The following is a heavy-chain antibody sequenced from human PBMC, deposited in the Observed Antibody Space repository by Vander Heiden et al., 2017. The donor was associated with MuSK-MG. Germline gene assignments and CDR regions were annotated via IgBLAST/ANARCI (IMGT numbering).Heavy chain of an antibody. Sequence: QVQLQQWGAGLLKPSETLSLTCAVYGGSFSGYYWIWIRQPPGKGLEWIGEINHSGSTNYNPSLKSRVTISVDTSKNQFSLKLSSVTAADTAVYYCARLFYGSGSYYHTDPGVRTDYWGQGTLVTVSS. D-gene: IGHD3-10*01. CDR1: GGSFSGYY. CDR3: ARLFYGSGSYYHTDPGVRTDY. V-gene: IGHV4-34*01. J-gene: IGHJ4*02. CDR2: INHSGST.